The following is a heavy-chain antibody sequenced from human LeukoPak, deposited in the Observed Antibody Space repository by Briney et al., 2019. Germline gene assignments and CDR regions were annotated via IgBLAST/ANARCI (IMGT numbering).Heavy chain of an antibody. V-gene: IGHV3-23*01. CDR1: GFTFNSYA. D-gene: IGHD3-10*01. Sequence: GGSLRLSCAASGFTFNSYAMSWVRQAPGKGLEWVSAISGSGGSTYYADSVKGRFTISRDNSKNTLYLQMNSLRAEDTAVYYCAKDEVLWFGEEVDGMDVWGQGTAVTVSS. J-gene: IGHJ6*02. CDR2: ISGSGGST. CDR3: AKDEVLWFGEEVDGMDV.